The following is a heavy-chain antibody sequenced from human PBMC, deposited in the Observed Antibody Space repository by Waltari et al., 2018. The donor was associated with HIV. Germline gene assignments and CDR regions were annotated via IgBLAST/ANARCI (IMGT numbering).Heavy chain of an antibody. CDR3: AREEVRKTYRWGMITFASPSSGMDV. V-gene: IGHV1-2*02. CDR2: TNPDSGGT. CDR1: GYTFTGYH. D-gene: IGHD3-16*01. Sequence: QVQLVQSGAEVKKPGASVKCSCKASGYTFTGYHIHWVRQAPGPGLEWRGRTNPDSGGTNYAQRFQGRVTMTRDTSLSTTYIELSSLRSDDTAVYYCAREEVRKTYRWGMITFASPSSGMDVWGQGTTVTVSS. J-gene: IGHJ6*02.